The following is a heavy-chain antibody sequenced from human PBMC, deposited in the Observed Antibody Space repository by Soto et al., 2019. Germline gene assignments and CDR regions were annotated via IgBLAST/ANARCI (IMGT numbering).Heavy chain of an antibody. CDR3: ARRLPPYTLWD. D-gene: IGHD1-26*01. CDR1: GYSFTNYW. Sequence: PGESLKISCKGSGYSFTNYWIGWVRQMPGKGLEWMEDIYPGDSDCKYSPSFRGQVTISADKSITTAYLQWSSLKASDTAMYYYARRLPPYTLWDRAQRTLVTLSS. CDR2: IYPGDSDC. V-gene: IGHV5-51*01. J-gene: IGHJ4*02.